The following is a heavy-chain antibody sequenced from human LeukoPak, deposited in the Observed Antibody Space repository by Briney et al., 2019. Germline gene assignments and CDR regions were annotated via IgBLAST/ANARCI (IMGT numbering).Heavy chain of an antibody. CDR1: GGSISSSSYY. CDR2: IYYRGST. Sequence: SETLSLTCTVSGGSISSSSYYWSWIRQPPGKGLEWIGYIYYRGSTNYNPSLKSRVTISVDTSKNRLSLKLSSVTAADTAVYYCARGLRYYDYVWGSYRPNWFDPWGQGTLVTVSS. D-gene: IGHD3-16*02. CDR3: ARGLRYYDYVWGSYRPNWFDP. J-gene: IGHJ5*02. V-gene: IGHV4-61*03.